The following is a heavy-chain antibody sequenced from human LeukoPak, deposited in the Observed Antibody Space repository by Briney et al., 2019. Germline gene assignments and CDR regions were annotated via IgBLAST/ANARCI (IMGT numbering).Heavy chain of an antibody. J-gene: IGHJ4*02. V-gene: IGHV3-23*01. Sequence: GGSLRLSCAASGFTFSSYALTWVRQAPGKGLEFVSAIRGSGDNTYNADSVMGRFSISRDNSRNTLFLQMNSLRVEDTAVYYGAVWSDERRFDYWGQGTLVTVSS. D-gene: IGHD1-1*01. CDR3: AVWSDERRFDY. CDR2: IRGSGDNT. CDR1: GFTFSSYA.